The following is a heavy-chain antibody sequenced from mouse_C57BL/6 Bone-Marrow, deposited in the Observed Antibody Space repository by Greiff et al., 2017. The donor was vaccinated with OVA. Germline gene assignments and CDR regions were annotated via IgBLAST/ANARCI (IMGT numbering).Heavy chain of an antibody. CDR2: IDPSDSAT. D-gene: IGHD3-2*02. J-gene: IGHJ3*01. V-gene: IGHV1-52*01. CDR1: GYTFTSYW. CDR3: AREASSGYRFAY. Sequence: QVQLQQPGAELVRPGSSVKLSCKASGYTFTSYWMHWVKQRPIQGLEWIGNIDPSDSATHYNQKFKDKATLTVDKSSSTAYMQLGILTSEDSAVYYCAREASSGYRFAYWGQGTLVTVSA.